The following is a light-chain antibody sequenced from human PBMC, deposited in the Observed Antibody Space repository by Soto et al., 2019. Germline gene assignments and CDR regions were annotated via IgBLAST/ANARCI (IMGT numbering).Light chain of an antibody. V-gene: IGLV4-69*01. CDR1: SGHSSYA. CDR3: QTWDTGARVV. Sequence: QSVLTQSPSASASLGASVKLTCTLSSGHSSYAIAWHQQQPEKGPRYLMKLSSDGSHSKGDGIPDRFSGSSSGAERYLTISSLQSEDGADYYCQTWDTGARVVFGGGTKPTVL. J-gene: IGLJ2*01. CDR2: LSSDGSH.